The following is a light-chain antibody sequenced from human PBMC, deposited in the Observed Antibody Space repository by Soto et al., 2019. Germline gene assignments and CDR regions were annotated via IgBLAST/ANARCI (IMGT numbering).Light chain of an antibody. J-gene: IGKJ2*01. Sequence: DVVLTQSPLSLPVTLGQPASISCRSSQSLVYSDGNTYLHWFQQRPGQSPRRLIYKVSNRDSGVPDRFSGSGSGTDFTPKLSRVEAEDVGVYYCMQGTHLYTFGQGTKVDIK. CDR1: QSLVYSDGNTY. CDR2: KVS. CDR3: MQGTHLYT. V-gene: IGKV2-30*01.